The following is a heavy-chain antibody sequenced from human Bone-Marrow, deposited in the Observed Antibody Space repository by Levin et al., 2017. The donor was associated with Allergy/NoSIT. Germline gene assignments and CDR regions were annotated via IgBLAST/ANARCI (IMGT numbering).Heavy chain of an antibody. CDR3: ARDTTVGGEA. CDR1: GFTFSDSW. V-gene: IGHV3-7*03. CDR2: IKPDGGEK. Sequence: QPGGSLRLSCVASGFTFSDSWMTWVRQPLGKGLEWVANIKPDGGEKYYAESVKGRFTISRDNAKNSLFLQMNYLGTDDTAVYFCARDTTVGGEAWGQGTLVTVSS. J-gene: IGHJ5*02. D-gene: IGHD4-11*01.